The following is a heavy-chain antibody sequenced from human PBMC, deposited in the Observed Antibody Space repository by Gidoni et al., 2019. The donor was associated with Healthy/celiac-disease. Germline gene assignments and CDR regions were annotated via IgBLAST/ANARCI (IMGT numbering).Heavy chain of an antibody. CDR1: GFTYSSYA. D-gene: IGHD4-17*01. CDR3: ARDPPGDYGAIYYGMDV. V-gene: IGHV3-30-3*01. Sequence: QVQLVESGGGVVQPGRSLRLSCAASGFTYSSYAMHWVRQAPGKGLEWVAVISYDGSNKYYADSVKGRFTISRDNSKNTLYLQMNSLRAEDTAVYYCARDPPGDYGAIYYGMDVWGQGTTVTVSS. CDR2: ISYDGSNK. J-gene: IGHJ6*02.